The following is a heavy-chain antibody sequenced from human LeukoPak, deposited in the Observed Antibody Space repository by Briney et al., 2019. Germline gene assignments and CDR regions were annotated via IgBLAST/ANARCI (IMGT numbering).Heavy chain of an antibody. CDR3: ARDHSIYFYGSGSFADY. D-gene: IGHD3-10*01. Sequence: ASVKVSCKASGYRFTNYGISWVRQAPGQGLEWMGWIGTYNGNTNYPENLQGRVTLTTDTSTSTVYMELRSLRSDDTAVYYCARDHSIYFYGSGSFADYWGQGNLVTVSS. CDR1: GYRFTNYG. CDR2: IGTYNGNT. J-gene: IGHJ4*02. V-gene: IGHV1-18*01.